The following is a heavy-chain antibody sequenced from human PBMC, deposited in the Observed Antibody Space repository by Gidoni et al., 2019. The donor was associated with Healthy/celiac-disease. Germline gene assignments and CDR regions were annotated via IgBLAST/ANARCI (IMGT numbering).Heavy chain of an antibody. CDR3: AKAPGGGSSGYYYYMDV. V-gene: IGHV3-30*18. J-gene: IGHJ6*03. CDR1: GFTFSSYG. D-gene: IGHD6-19*01. Sequence: QVQLVESGGGVVQPGRSLRLSCAASGFTFSSYGMHWVRQAPGKGLEWVAVISYDGSNKYYADSVKGRFTISRDNSKNTLYLQMNSLRAEDTAVYYCAKAPGGGSSGYYYYMDVWGKGTTVTVSS. CDR2: ISYDGSNK.